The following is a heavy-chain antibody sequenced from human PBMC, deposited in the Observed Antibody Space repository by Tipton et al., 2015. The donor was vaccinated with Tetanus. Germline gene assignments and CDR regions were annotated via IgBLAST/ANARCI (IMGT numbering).Heavy chain of an antibody. V-gene: IGHV3-74*01. CDR1: GFTLSRYW. Sequence: SLRLSCEVSGFTLSRYWMHWVRQTPGTGPVWVSRINSDGSARSYADSVKGRFTISRDNAKNTVYLQMNSLRAEDTAVYFCARRSLTNYGLDVWGQGTPVTVSS. CDR2: INSDGSAR. CDR3: ARRSLTNYGLDV. D-gene: IGHD1-1*01. J-gene: IGHJ6*02.